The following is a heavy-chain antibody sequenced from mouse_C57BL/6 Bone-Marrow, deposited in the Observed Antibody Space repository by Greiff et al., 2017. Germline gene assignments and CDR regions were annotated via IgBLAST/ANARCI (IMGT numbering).Heavy chain of an antibody. CDR1: GYSFTGYY. CDR2: INPSTGGT. CDR3: APEYYGSSWYFDD. D-gene: IGHD1-1*01. Sequence: EVQLQQSGPELVKPGASVKISCKASGYSFTGYYMNWVKQSPEKSLEWIGEINPSTGGTTYNQKFKAKATLTVDKSSSTAYMQLNSLTSEDSAVYYCAPEYYGSSWYFDDWGTGTTVTVSS. V-gene: IGHV1-42*01. J-gene: IGHJ1*03.